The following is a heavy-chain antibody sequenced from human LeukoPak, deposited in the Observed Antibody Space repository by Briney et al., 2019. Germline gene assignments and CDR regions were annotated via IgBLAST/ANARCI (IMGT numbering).Heavy chain of an antibody. Sequence: ASVRVSCKASGYTFNKYGISWLRQAPGQGLEWMGWSSTYNGDRKSAQKLQGRVTMTTDTPTSTAYMELGSLRSDATAMYYCARDRSGSLVAFDIWGQGTMVTVSP. CDR1: GYTFNKYG. V-gene: IGHV1-18*01. CDR3: ARDRSGSLVAFDI. CDR2: SSTYNGDR. J-gene: IGHJ3*02. D-gene: IGHD3-10*01.